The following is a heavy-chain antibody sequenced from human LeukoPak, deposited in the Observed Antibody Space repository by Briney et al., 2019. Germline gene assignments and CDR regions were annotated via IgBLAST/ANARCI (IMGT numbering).Heavy chain of an antibody. CDR1: GFTFSSYS. CDR3: TRQLQWLFDY. V-gene: IGHV3-48*01. CDR2: ISSSSSTI. Sequence: GGSLRLSCAASGFTFSSYSMNWVRQAPGKGLEWVSYISSSSSTIYYADSVKGRFTISRDNAKNSLYLQMNSLKTEDTAVYYCTRQLQWLFDYWGQGTLVTVSS. J-gene: IGHJ4*02. D-gene: IGHD6-19*01.